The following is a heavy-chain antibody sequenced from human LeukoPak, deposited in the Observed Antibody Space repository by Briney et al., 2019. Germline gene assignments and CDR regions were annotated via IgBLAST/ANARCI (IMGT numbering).Heavy chain of an antibody. J-gene: IGHJ4*02. CDR1: GFTFSNYA. Sequence: GGSLRLSCAASGFTFSNYAMTWVRQAPGKGLEWVSAISGSDGSTYYADSVKGRFTISRDNSKNTLCLQMNSLRAEDTAVYYCARRPPHYSDSSDYQCMLDYWGQGTLVTVSS. V-gene: IGHV3-23*01. D-gene: IGHD3-22*01. CDR3: ARRPPHYSDSSDYQCMLDY. CDR2: ISGSDGST.